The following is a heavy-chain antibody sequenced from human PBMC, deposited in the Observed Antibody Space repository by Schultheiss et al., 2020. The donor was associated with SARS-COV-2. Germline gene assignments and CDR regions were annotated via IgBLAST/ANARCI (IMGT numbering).Heavy chain of an antibody. D-gene: IGHD3-10*01. J-gene: IGHJ5*02. CDR2: ISASGRST. CDR3: ARDIGYGSGSYIGWFDP. V-gene: IGHV3-23*01. Sequence: GESLKISCAASGFTFSSYAMSWVRQAPGKGLEWVSVISASGRSTDYTDSVKGRFTISRDNSKNTLYLQMFSLRAEDTAVYYCARDIGYGSGSYIGWFDPWGQGTLVTVSS. CDR1: GFTFSSYA.